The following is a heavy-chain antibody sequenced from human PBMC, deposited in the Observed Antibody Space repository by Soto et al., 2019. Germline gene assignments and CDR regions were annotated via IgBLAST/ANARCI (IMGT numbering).Heavy chain of an antibody. CDR1: GFTFRDYW. V-gene: IGHV3-7*03. Sequence: DVQLVESGGGLVQPGGSLRLSCADSGFTFRDYWMSWVRQAPGKGLEWVANIKQDGSEKYYVDSVKGRFTISRDNARSSLYLQMNSLRAEDTAVYYCAREHSFIGYCTSTSCPAFDIWGQGTVVTVSS. D-gene: IGHD2-2*01. J-gene: IGHJ3*02. CDR2: IKQDGSEK. CDR3: AREHSFIGYCTSTSCPAFDI.